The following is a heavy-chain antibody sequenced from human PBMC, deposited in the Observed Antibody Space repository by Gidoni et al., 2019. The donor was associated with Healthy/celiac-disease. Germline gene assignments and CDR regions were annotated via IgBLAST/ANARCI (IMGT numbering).Heavy chain of an antibody. CDR2: IYWDDDK. V-gene: IGHV2-5*02. CDR3: ALMITIAVAGTNAFDI. J-gene: IGHJ3*02. CDR1: GFSPTTSGVG. D-gene: IGHD6-19*01. Sequence: QTTLKESGPTLVNTTQTLTLTCTFPGFSPTTSGVGVGWIRQPPEKALEWLALIYWDDDKRYSPSLKSRLTITKDTSKNQVVLTMTNMDPVDTATYYCALMITIAVAGTNAFDIWGQGTMVTVSS.